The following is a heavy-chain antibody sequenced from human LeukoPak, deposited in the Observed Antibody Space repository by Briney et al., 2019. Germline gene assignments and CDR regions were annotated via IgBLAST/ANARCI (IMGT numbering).Heavy chain of an antibody. CDR2: IHPSDSDT. D-gene: IGHD3-16*01. Sequence: GESLQISCKGSGYSFTSFWIGWGRPMPGRGLEWMGIIHPSDSDTRYSPSFQGQVTISADKSISTAYLQWRSLKASDTAMYYCARLWGGALNYWGQGTLVTVSS. CDR1: GYSFTSFW. V-gene: IGHV5-51*01. CDR3: ARLWGGALNY. J-gene: IGHJ4*02.